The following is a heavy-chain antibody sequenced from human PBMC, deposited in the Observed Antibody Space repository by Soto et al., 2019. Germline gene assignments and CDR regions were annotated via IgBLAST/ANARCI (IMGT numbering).Heavy chain of an antibody. Sequence: PGLSLRLSGSVSGFTFSNYAMGCVLQGPGKGLEWVSGISGSGASTYYADSVKGRFTISRDSSKNTLFLQMNTLRAEDTAIYYCAKDAARRWEGVISTDGNYWGQGTLVSVS. CDR3: AKDAARRWEGVISTDGNY. J-gene: IGHJ4*02. CDR1: GFTFSNYA. CDR2: ISGSGAST. D-gene: IGHD1-26*01. V-gene: IGHV3-23*01.